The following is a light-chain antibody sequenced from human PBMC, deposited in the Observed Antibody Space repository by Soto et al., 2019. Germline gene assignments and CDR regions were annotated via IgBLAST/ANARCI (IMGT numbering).Light chain of an antibody. CDR1: QSFSSSF. J-gene: IGKJ2*01. Sequence: EIVLTQSPGTLSLSPGERATLSCRASQSFSSSFLAWYQQKPGQAPRLLIYGASSRTTGIPDRFSGSGSGTDFTLTISRLEPEDSAVYYCQQFDTSPYTFGQGTKLEIK. V-gene: IGKV3-20*01. CDR3: QQFDTSPYT. CDR2: GAS.